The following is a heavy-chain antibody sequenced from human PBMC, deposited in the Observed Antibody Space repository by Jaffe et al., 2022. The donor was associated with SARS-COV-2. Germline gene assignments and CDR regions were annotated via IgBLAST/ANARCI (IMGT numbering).Heavy chain of an antibody. CDR2: ISYDGSNK. Sequence: QVQLVESGGGVVQPGRSLRLSCAASGFTFSSYGMHWVRQAPGKGLEWVAVISYDGSNKYYADSVKGRFTISRDNSKNTLYLQMNSLRAEDTAVYYCAKGPRNDILTGYSMDVWGQGTTVTVSS. J-gene: IGHJ6*02. V-gene: IGHV3-30*18. D-gene: IGHD3-9*01. CDR3: AKGPRNDILTGYSMDV. CDR1: GFTFSSYG.